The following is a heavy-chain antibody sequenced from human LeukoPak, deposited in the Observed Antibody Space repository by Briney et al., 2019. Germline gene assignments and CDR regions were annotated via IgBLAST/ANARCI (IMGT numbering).Heavy chain of an antibody. CDR3: ARADGSVWPTGEFDY. CDR1: GGSIGSYY. D-gene: IGHD6-19*01. CDR2: IYTSGST. V-gene: IGHV4-4*07. Sequence: PSETLSLTCTVSGGSIGSYYWSWIRQPAGKGLEWIGRIYTSGSTNYNPSLKSRIAMSIDTSKNQFSLKLSSVTAADTAVYYCARADGSVWPTGEFDYWGQGTLVTVSS. J-gene: IGHJ4*02.